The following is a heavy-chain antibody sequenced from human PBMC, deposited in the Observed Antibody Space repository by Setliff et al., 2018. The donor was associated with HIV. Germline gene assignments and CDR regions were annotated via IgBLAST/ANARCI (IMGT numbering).Heavy chain of an antibody. CDR3: EHKSGNDAFDI. Sequence: KTSETLSLTCAVYGYSISSGYYWGWSRQPPGKGREWIGSIYQSGSTYYKPSLKSRVTISVDTTKNNFSLKLSSVTAADTAVYYCEHKSGNDAFDIWGQGTVVTVSS. J-gene: IGHJ3*02. V-gene: IGHV4-38-2*01. CDR2: IYQSGST. CDR1: GYSISSGYY. D-gene: IGHD2-21*01.